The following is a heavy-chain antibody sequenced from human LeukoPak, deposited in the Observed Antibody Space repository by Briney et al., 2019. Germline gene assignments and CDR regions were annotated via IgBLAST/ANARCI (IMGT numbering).Heavy chain of an antibody. D-gene: IGHD6-19*01. J-gene: IGHJ4*02. V-gene: IGHV3-30*02. CDR1: GFTLSSYG. CDR3: AKVMGVVGTLRYYFDY. CDR2: IRYDGSDE. Sequence: PGGSLRLSCAASGFTLSSYGMHWVRQAPGKGLEWGAFIRYDGSDEYYADSVKGRFTISRDNSKNTLYLQMNSLRAEDTAVYYCAKVMGVVGTLRYYFDYWGQGTLVSVSS.